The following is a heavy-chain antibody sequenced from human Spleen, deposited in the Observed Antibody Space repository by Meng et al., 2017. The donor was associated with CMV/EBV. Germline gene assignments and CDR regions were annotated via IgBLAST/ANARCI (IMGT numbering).Heavy chain of an antibody. D-gene: IGHD2-15*01. Sequence: FTFSNAWMSWVRQAPGKGLEWVAFIRYDGSNKYYADSVKGRFTISRDNSKNTLYLQMNSLRAEDTAVYYCAKGYCSGGSCSTEYFQHWGQGTLVTVSS. CDR1: FTFSNAW. CDR2: IRYDGSNK. V-gene: IGHV3-30*02. J-gene: IGHJ1*01. CDR3: AKGYCSGGSCSTEYFQH.